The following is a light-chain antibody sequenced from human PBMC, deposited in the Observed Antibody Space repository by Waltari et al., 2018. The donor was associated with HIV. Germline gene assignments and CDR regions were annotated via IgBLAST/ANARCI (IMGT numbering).Light chain of an antibody. V-gene: IGLV2-8*01. Sequence: QSALTQPPSASGSPGQSVTISCTGTSSDVGGYNYVSWYQQHPGKAPNLMIYDVSKRPSGVPDRFSGSMSGNTASLTVSGLQAEDEADYYCSSYAGSNDFGVFGGGTKLTVL. CDR2: DVS. CDR3: SSYAGSNDFGV. CDR1: SSDVGGYNY. J-gene: IGLJ2*01.